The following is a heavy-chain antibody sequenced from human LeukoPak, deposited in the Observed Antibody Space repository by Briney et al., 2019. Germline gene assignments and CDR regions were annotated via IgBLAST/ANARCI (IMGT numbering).Heavy chain of an antibody. CDR3: ARVAAAGSSTGAFDI. D-gene: IGHD6-13*01. CDR1: GGTFSSYA. J-gene: IGHJ3*02. V-gene: IGHV1-69*04. Sequence: ASVKVSCKASGGTFSSYAISWVRQAPGQGLEWMGRIIPILGIANYAQKFQGRVTITADKSTSTAYMELSSLRSEDTAVYYCARVAAAGSSTGAFDIWGQGTMVTVSS. CDR2: IIPILGIA.